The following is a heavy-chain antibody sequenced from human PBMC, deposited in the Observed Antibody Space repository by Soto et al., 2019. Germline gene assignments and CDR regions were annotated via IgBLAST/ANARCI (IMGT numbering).Heavy chain of an antibody. CDR1: GGSISSYY. D-gene: IGHD3-22*01. CDR3: ARYYYDSSGYYGRDYYYGMDV. Sequence: PSETLSLTCTVSGGSISSYYWSWIRQPQGKGLEWIGYIYYSGSTNYNPSLKSRVTISVDTSKNQFSLKLSSVTAADTAVYYCARYYYDSSGYYGRDYYYGMDVWGQGTTVTVS. CDR2: IYYSGST. V-gene: IGHV4-59*01. J-gene: IGHJ6*02.